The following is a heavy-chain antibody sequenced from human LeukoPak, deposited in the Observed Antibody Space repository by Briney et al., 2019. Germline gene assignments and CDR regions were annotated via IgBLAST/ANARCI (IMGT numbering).Heavy chain of an antibody. Sequence: PSETLSLTCAAAGGSISSSNWWSWVSPPPGKGLEWIGEIYHSGSTNYNPSLKSRVTISVDKSKNQFSLKLSSVTAADTAVYYCARGPGDYVWGSYRFDYWGQGTLVTVSS. D-gene: IGHD3-16*02. CDR2: IYHSGST. V-gene: IGHV4-4*02. CDR1: GGSISSSNW. J-gene: IGHJ4*02. CDR3: ARGPGDYVWGSYRFDY.